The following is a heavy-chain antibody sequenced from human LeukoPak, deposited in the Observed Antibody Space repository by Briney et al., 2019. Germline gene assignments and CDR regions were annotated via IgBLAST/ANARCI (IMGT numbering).Heavy chain of an antibody. CDR2: IYTSGST. J-gene: IGHJ4*02. CDR3: ARGDSSGYPTGY. V-gene: IGHV4-61*02. CDR1: GGSISSGSYY. Sequence: SETLSLTCTVSGGSISSGSYYWSWIRQPAGKGLEWIGRIYTSGSTNYNPSLKSRVTISVDTSKNQFSLKLSSVTAADTAVYYCARGDSSGYPTGYWGQGTLVTVSS. D-gene: IGHD3-22*01.